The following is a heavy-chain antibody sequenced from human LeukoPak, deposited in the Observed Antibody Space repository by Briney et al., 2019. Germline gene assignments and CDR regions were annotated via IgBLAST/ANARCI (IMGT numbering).Heavy chain of an antibody. CDR3: ARDPYSGSYGSDYYYYMDV. V-gene: IGHV3-21*01. Sequence: PGGSLRLSCAASGFTFSSYSMNWVRQAPGKGLEWVSSITSSGTYIFYADSVKGRFTISRDNAKNSLYLQMNSLGPEDTAVYFCARDPYSGSYGSDYYYYMDVWGKGTTVTVSS. D-gene: IGHD1-26*01. J-gene: IGHJ6*03. CDR1: GFTFSSYS. CDR2: ITSSGTYI.